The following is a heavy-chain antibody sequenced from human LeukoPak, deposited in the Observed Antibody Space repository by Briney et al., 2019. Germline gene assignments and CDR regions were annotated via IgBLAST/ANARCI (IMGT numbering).Heavy chain of an antibody. CDR1: GDTFSSYT. J-gene: IGHJ6*03. Sequence: GSSLKVSCKASGDTFSSYTISWVRQAPGQGLEWMGSIIPILGIANYAQKFRGRVTITADKSTSTAYMELSSLRSEDTAVYYCARDPPTVTTYMDVWGKGTTVTVSS. CDR3: ARDPPTVTTYMDV. V-gene: IGHV1-69*04. D-gene: IGHD4-17*01. CDR2: IIPILGIA.